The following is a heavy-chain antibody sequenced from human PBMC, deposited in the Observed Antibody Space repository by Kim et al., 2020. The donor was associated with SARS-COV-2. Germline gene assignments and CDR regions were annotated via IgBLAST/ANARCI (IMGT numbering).Heavy chain of an antibody. V-gene: IGHV3-21*01. CDR1: GFAFGTHS. D-gene: IGHD2-2*01. CDR2: IGGTTNYI. J-gene: IGHJ6*02. Sequence: GGSLRLSCAASGFAFGTHSMNWVRQAPGKGLEWVSSIGGTTNYIYYADSLKGRFTISRDNSKNSLYPQMDSLRAEDTDVYYCARGGYFSSTSCSFYYYALDVCGQGTTVTVSS. CDR3: ARGGYFSSTSCSFYYYALDV.